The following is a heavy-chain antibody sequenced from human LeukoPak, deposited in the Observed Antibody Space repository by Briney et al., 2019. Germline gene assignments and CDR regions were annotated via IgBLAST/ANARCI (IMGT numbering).Heavy chain of an antibody. CDR2: IYYSGST. CDR1: GDSISSYY. CDR3: ARARSYLDAFDI. V-gene: IGHV4-59*01. D-gene: IGHD1-26*01. J-gene: IGHJ3*02. Sequence: PSETLSLTCTASGDSISSYYWSWIRQPPGKGLEWIGYIYYSGSTNYNPSLKSRVTISVDTSKNQFSLKLSSVTAADTAVYYCARARSYLDAFDIWGQGTMVTVSS.